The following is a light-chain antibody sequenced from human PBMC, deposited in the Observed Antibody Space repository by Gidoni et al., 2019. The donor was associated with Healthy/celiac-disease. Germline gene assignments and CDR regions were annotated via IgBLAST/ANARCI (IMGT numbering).Light chain of an antibody. V-gene: IGKV3-11*01. J-gene: IGKJ3*01. CDR3: QQRSNWQFT. CDR1: QSVSSY. Sequence: EIVLTQSPATLSLSPGERATLSCRASQSVSSYLAWYQQKPGQAPRPLLYDASNRATGIPARFSGSGSGTDFTLTISSLEPEDFAVYYCQQRSNWQFTFGPGTKVDIK. CDR2: DAS.